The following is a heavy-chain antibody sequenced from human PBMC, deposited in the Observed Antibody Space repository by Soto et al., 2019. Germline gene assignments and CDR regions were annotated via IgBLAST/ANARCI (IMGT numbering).Heavy chain of an antibody. V-gene: IGHV3-74*01. Sequence: EVQLVESGGGLVQPGGSLRLSCVASGFTFSSYWMHWVRQAPGKGPVWVSRINSDGSSTSATSTTYADSVRGRFTISRDHAETTLYLQMTGLRAEDPGVYYWVTGRGGSCCDASWAQGTLVTVSS. CDR1: GFTFSSYW. CDR3: VTGRGGSCCDAS. J-gene: IGHJ5*02. D-gene: IGHD2-15*01. CDR2: INSDGSST.